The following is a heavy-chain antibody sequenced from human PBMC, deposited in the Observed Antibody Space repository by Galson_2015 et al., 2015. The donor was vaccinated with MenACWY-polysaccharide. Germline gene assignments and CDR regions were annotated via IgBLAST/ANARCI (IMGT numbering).Heavy chain of an antibody. Sequence: PALVKPTQTLTLTCTVSGFSLRTSGVGVGWIRQPPGKALEWLALIYWDENQGYRPSLKSRLTITQDTSKNQVVLTMTNMTPVDTGTYYCAHRMGVADFDIWGQGSTVIVSS. CDR1: GFSLRTSGVG. J-gene: IGHJ3*02. V-gene: IGHV2-5*02. CDR3: AHRMGVADFDI. CDR2: IYWDENQ. D-gene: IGHD3-10*01.